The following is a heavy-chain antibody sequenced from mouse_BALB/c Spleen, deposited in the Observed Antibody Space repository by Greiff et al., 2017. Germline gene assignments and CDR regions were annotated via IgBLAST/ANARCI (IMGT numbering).Heavy chain of an antibody. CDR3: ARDNWGFAY. V-gene: IGHV5-17*02. CDR1: GFTFSSFG. Sequence: EVKLVESGGGLVQPGGSRKLSCAASGFTFSSFGMHWVRQAPEKGLEWVAYISSGSSTIYYADTVKGRFTISRDNPKNTLFLQMTSLRSEDSATYYCARDNWGFAYWGQGTLVTVSA. J-gene: IGHJ3*01. CDR2: ISSGSSTI. D-gene: IGHD4-1*01.